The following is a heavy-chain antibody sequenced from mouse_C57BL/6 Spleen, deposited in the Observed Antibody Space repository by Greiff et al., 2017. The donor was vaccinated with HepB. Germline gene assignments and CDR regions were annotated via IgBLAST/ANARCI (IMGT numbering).Heavy chain of an antibody. CDR1: GFTFSSYG. J-gene: IGHJ2*01. V-gene: IGHV5-6*02. CDR2: ISSGGSYT. Sequence: EVKLMESGGDLVKPGGSLKLSCAASGFTFSSYGMSWVRQTPDKRLEWVATISSGGSYTYYPDSVKGRFTISRDNAKNTLYLQMSSLKSEDTAMYYCARRGERSFDYWGQGTTLTVSS. CDR3: ARRGERSFDY.